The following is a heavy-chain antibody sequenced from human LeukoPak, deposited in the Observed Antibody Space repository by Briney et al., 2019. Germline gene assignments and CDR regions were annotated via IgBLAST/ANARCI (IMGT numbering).Heavy chain of an antibody. CDR3: AKELRWFGEDLEEY. CDR1: GFTFSSYG. J-gene: IGHJ4*02. D-gene: IGHD3-10*01. V-gene: IGHV3-30*02. CDR2: IRYDGSNK. Sequence: PGGSLRLSCAASGFTFSSYGMHWVRQAPGKGLEWVAFIRYDGSNKYYADSVKGRFTISRDNSKNTLCLQMNSLRAEDTAVYYCAKELRWFGEDLEEYWGQGTLVTVSS.